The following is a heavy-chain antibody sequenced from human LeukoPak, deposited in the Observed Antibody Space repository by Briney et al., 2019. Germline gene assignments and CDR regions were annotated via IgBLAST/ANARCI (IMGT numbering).Heavy chain of an antibody. V-gene: IGHV3-21*01. J-gene: IGHJ6*04. Sequence: GGSLRLSCAASGFTVSSNYMTWVRQAPGKGLEWVSSISSSSSYIYYADSVKGRFTISRDNAKNSVYLQMNSLRVEDMAVYYCARDPGGYSSGGELDVWGKGTTVTVSS. CDR2: ISSSSSYI. D-gene: IGHD6-19*01. CDR3: ARDPGGYSSGGELDV. CDR1: GFTVSSNY.